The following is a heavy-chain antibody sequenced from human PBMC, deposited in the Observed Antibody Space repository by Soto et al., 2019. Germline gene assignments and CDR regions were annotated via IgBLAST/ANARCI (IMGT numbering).Heavy chain of an antibody. CDR1: GYTFTSYG. J-gene: IGHJ4*02. D-gene: IGHD6-19*01. CDR3: ARDLNRYSSGWYVIDY. CDR2: ISAYNGNT. Sequence: ASVKVSCKASGYTFTSYGISWVRQAPGQGLEWMGWISAYNGNTNYAQKLQGRVTMTTDTSTSTAYMELRSPRSDDTAVYYCARDLNRYSSGWYVIDYWGQGTLVTVSS. V-gene: IGHV1-18*01.